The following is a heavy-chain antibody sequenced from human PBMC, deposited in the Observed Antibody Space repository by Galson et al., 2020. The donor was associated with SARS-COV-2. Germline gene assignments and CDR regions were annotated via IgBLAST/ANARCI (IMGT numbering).Heavy chain of an antibody. CDR2: IRSKANSYAT. CDR3: TAGVVIAYDAFDI. V-gene: IGHV3-73*01. Sequence: GGSLRLSCAASGFTFSGSAMHWVRQASGKGLEWVGRIRSKANSYATAYAASVKGRFTISRDDSKNTAYLQMNSLKTEDTAVYYCTAGVVIAYDAFDIWGQGTMVTVSS. D-gene: IGHD2-21*01. CDR1: GFTFSGSA. J-gene: IGHJ3*02.